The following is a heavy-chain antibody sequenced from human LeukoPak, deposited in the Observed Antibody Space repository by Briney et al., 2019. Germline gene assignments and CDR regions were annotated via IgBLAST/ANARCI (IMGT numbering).Heavy chain of an antibody. CDR3: AKLTVVDY. J-gene: IGHJ4*02. CDR2: VSASGGST. V-gene: IGHV3-23*01. Sequence: PGGSLRLSCAASGFTFSIYAMNWVRQAPGKGLEWISTVSASGGSTYYTDSIKGRFTISRDNSKNTLYLQMNSLRADDTAVYYCAKLTVVDYWGQGTLVTVSS. CDR1: GFTFSIYA. D-gene: IGHD4-23*01.